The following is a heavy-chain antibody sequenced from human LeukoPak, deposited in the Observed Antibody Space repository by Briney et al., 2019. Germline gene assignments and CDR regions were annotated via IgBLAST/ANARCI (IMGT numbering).Heavy chain of an antibody. D-gene: IGHD2-2*01. CDR2: IYYSGST. Sequence: SQTLSLTCTVSGDSISSGDHYWSWIRQPPGKGLEWIGYIYYSGSTYFNPSLESRLTISVDTSKNQFSLELSSVTAADTAVYYCARGGDQLLQNWFDPWGQGTLVTVSS. CDR1: GDSISSGDHY. J-gene: IGHJ5*02. CDR3: ARGGDQLLQNWFDP. V-gene: IGHV4-30-4*01.